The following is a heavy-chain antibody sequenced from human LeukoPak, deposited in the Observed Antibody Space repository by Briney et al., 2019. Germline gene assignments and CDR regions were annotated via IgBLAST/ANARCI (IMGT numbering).Heavy chain of an antibody. Sequence: GGSLRLSCAASGFTVSSNYMHWVRQAPGKGLEWVSVIYSGGTTYYADSVKGRFTISRDHSKNTLYLQMSSLRAEDTAVYFCARGSSRGSPGYWFDPWGQGTLVTVSS. CDR2: IYSGGTT. D-gene: IGHD3-16*01. CDR3: ARGSSRGSPGYWFDP. J-gene: IGHJ5*02. CDR1: GFTVSSNY. V-gene: IGHV3-53*01.